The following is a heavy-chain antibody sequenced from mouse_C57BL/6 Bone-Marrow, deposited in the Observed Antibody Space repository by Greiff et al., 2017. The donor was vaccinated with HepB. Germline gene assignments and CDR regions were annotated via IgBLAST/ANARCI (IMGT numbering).Heavy chain of an antibody. V-gene: IGHV5-17*01. CDR1: GFTFSDYG. J-gene: IGHJ3*01. CDR2: ISSGSSTI. D-gene: IGHD2-4*01. CDR3: ARDYDYPWFAY. Sequence: DVMLVESGGGLVKPGGSLKLSCAASGFTFSDYGMHWVRQAPEKGLEWVAYISSGSSTIYYADTVKGRFTISRDNAKNTLFLQMTSPRSEDTAMYYCARDYDYPWFAYWGQGTLVTVSA.